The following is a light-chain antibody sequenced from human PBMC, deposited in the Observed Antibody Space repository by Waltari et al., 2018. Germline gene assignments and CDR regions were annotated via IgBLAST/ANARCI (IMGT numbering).Light chain of an antibody. CDR2: AAS. CDR1: QRIDNY. V-gene: IGKV1-39*01. Sequence: DIQMTQSPSSLSASVGDRVTITCRASQRIDNYVNWYQQRPGKAPKLLIFAASRLQSGVPARFSGSGSGTKFTLSISTLQPEDFATYFCQQSDSVPRTFGQGTRVEI. CDR3: QQSDSVPRT. J-gene: IGKJ1*01.